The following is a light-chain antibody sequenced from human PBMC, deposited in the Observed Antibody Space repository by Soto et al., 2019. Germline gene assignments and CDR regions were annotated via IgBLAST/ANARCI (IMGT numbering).Light chain of an antibody. J-gene: IGKJ2*01. V-gene: IGKV3-20*01. CDR1: RSVSSSY. Sequence: EIVLTQSPGTLSLSPGERATLSCRASRSVSSSYLAWYQQKPGQAPRLLIYGASSRATGIPDRFSGSGSGTDFTLTISRLEPEDFATYYCQQYNSYAYTFGQGTKVDIK. CDR3: QQYNSYAYT. CDR2: GAS.